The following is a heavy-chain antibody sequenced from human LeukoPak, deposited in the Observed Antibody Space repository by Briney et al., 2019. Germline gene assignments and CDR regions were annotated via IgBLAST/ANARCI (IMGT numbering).Heavy chain of an antibody. D-gene: IGHD1-26*01. CDR2: IYHSGGT. V-gene: IGHV4-30-4*01. CDR1: GGSIRSGDYY. J-gene: IGHJ5*02. CDR3: ARHAIYSGDYSFWFDP. Sequence: SETLSLTCTVSGGSIRSGDYYWSWIRQPPGKGLEWIGYIYHSGGTYYNPSLKSRLTISVDTSKNQFSMKLSSVTAADTAVYYCARHAIYSGDYSFWFDPWGLGTLVTVSS.